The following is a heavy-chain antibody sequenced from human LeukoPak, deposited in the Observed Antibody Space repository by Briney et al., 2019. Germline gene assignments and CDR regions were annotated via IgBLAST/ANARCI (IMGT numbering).Heavy chain of an antibody. CDR2: IIPIFGTA. CDR3: ARAILRFLVRSGYYYGMDV. Sequence: SVKVSCKASGGTFSSYAISWVRQAPGQVLEWMGGIIPIFGTANYAQKFQGRVTITADESTSTAYMELSSLRSEDTAVYYCARAILRFLVRSGYYYGMDVWGQGTTVTVSS. J-gene: IGHJ6*02. CDR1: GGTFSSYA. D-gene: IGHD3-3*01. V-gene: IGHV1-69*13.